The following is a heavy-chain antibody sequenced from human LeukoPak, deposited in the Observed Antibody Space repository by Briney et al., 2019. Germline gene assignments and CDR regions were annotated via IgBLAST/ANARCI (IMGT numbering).Heavy chain of an antibody. CDR3: ARDSTIAAGGTVPNDY. Sequence: ASVKVSCKASGYIFTNYAMNWVRQAPGQGLEWMGWINTNTGNPTYAQGFTGRFVFSLDTSVRMAYLEISSLKAEDTAVYYCARDSTIAAGGTVPNDYWGQGTLVTVSS. J-gene: IGHJ4*02. CDR2: INTNTGNP. CDR1: GYIFTNYA. D-gene: IGHD6-13*01. V-gene: IGHV7-4-1*04.